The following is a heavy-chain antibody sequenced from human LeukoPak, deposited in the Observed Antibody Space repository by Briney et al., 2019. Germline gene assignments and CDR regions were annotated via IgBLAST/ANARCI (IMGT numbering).Heavy chain of an antibody. CDR1: GYSISSGYY. V-gene: IGHV4-38-2*02. J-gene: IGHJ4*02. CDR2: INHSGST. D-gene: IGHD3-22*01. Sequence: SETLSLTCTVSGYSISSGYYWGWIRQPPGKGLEWIGEINHSGSTNYNPSLKSRVTISVDTSKNQFSLKLSSVTAADTAVYYCARGRGHSLSAYYYDSSGYYYAGRSYDYWGQGTLVTVSS. CDR3: ARGRGHSLSAYYYDSSGYYYAGRSYDY.